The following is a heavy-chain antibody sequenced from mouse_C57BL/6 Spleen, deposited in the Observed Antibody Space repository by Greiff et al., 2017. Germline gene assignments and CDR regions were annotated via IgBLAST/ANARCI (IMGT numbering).Heavy chain of an antibody. D-gene: IGHD2-10*01. CDR1: GFTFSDYG. J-gene: IGHJ3*01. Sequence: EVKLQESGGGLVKPGGSLKLSCAASGFTFSDYGMHWVRQAPEKGLEWVAYISSGSSTIYYADTVKGRFTISRDNAKNTLFLQMTSLRSEDTAMYYCARSSSYSPFAYWGQGTLVTVSA. CDR3: ARSSSYSPFAY. V-gene: IGHV5-17*01. CDR2: ISSGSSTI.